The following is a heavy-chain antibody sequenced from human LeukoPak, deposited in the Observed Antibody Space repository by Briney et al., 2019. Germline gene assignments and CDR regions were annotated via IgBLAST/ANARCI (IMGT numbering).Heavy chain of an antibody. CDR1: GGSISNYY. Sequence: PSETLSLNCTVSGGSISNYYWSWIRQPPGKGLEWIGYIYYSGSTNYNPSLKSRVTISVDTSKNQFSLNLSSVTAADTAMYYCARDRSPEGYYDSSHWDYYHGMDVWGQGTTVTVSS. V-gene: IGHV4-59*01. J-gene: IGHJ6*02. CDR2: IYYSGST. D-gene: IGHD3-22*01. CDR3: ARDRSPEGYYDSSHWDYYHGMDV.